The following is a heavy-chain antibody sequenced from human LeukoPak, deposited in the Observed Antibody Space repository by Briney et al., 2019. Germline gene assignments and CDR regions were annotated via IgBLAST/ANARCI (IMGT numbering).Heavy chain of an antibody. CDR2: IFHTGST. CDR1: GDSISSGGYS. J-gene: IGHJ5*02. D-gene: IGHD3-10*01. V-gene: IGHV4-30-2*01. Sequence: SETLSLTCVVSGDSISSGGYSWSWIRQPPGKGLEWIGYIFHTGSTFYNPSLKSRVTISVDNSKNQFSLRLSSVTAADTAVYSCGKELWFGHAPGSWLDPWGQGTLVTVST. CDR3: GKELWFGHAPGSWLDP.